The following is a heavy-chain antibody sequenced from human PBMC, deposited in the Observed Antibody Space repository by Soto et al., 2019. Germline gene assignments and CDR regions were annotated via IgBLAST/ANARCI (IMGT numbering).Heavy chain of an antibody. CDR1: GFTFSNAW. V-gene: IGHV3-15*01. CDR2: IKSKTDGGTT. CDR3: TTEPRTVTTIWVPMFDY. Sequence: GGSLILSCAASGFTFSNAWMSWVRQAPGKGLEWVGRIKSKTDGGTTDYAAPVKGRFTISRDDSKNTLYLQMNSLKTEDTAVYYCTTEPRTVTTIWVPMFDYWGQGTLVTVSS. J-gene: IGHJ4*02. D-gene: IGHD4-17*01.